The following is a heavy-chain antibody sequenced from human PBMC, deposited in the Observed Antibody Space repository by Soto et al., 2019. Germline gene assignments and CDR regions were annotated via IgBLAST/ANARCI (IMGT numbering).Heavy chain of an antibody. J-gene: IGHJ4*02. CDR1: AFSLSTNGVG. CDR2: IYWNEDK. D-gene: IGHD2-8*01. Sequence: SGPTLVNPTQTLTLTCTFSAFSLSTNGVGVGWIRQPPGKPLEWLAVIYWNEDKRYRRSLKSRLSITKDTSKNQVVLTMTTMDPVVTATYYCVHTVMVHTITGGHYFGYWGPGILVTVS. CDR3: VHTVMVHTITGGHYFGY. V-gene: IGHV2-5*01.